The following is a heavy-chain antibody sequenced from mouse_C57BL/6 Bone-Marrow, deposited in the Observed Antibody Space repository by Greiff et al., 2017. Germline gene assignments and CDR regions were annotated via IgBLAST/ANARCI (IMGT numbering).Heavy chain of an antibody. CDR2: IDPEDGDT. J-gene: IGHJ3*01. CDR3: TTEGAWFAY. V-gene: IGHV14-4*01. CDR1: GFNIKDDY. Sequence: EVQLQESGAELVRPGASVKLSCTASGFNIKDDYMHWVKQRPEQGLEWIGWIDPEDGDTEYASKFQGKATITADTSSTTAYLQLSSLTAEDTADFYSTTEGAWFAYWGQGTLLTVSA.